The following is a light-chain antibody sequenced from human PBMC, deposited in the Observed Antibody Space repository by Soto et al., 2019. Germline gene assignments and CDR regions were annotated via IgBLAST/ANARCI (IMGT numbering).Light chain of an antibody. CDR3: QQTYSVLPYT. Sequence: DIQMTQSPSSLSASIGDRVTITCRASQNIRTYLNWYQQKPGKAPDLLVFAASNLQTGVPSRFXGCGSGTDFTLTISSLQPEDFATYYCQQTYSVLPYTFGQGTKLEIK. CDR1: QNIRTY. V-gene: IGKV1-39*01. CDR2: AAS. J-gene: IGKJ2*01.